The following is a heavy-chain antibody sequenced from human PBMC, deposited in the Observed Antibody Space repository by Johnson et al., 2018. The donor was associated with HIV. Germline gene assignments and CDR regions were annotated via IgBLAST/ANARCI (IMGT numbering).Heavy chain of an antibody. CDR3: ARDGGIQLWSAFDI. V-gene: IGHV3-66*01. J-gene: IGHJ3*02. CDR1: GFTVSSNY. Sequence: VLLVESGGGLVQPGGSLRLSCAASGFTVSSNYMSWVRQAPGKGLEWVSVLYSDGGTYYADSVQGRFTISRDNSKNTLYLQMNSLRAEDTAVYYCARDGGIQLWSAFDIWGQGTMVTVSS. D-gene: IGHD5-18*01. CDR2: LYSDGGT.